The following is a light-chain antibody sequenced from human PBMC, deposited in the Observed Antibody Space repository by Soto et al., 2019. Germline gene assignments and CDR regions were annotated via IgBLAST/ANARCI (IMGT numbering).Light chain of an antibody. Sequence: DIQMTQSPSSLSASVGNRITITCRASQSIRNYLNWYQQKPGKAPKLLIYAASSLQSGVPSRFSGSGSGTDFTLTISSLQPEDFATYYCQQANGFPLTFGGGTKVDI. CDR3: QQANGFPLT. V-gene: IGKV1-39*01. CDR1: QSIRNY. J-gene: IGKJ4*01. CDR2: AAS.